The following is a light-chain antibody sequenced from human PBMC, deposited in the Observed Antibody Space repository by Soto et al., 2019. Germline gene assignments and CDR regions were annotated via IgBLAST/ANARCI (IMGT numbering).Light chain of an antibody. CDR1: RSNIGAGYD. V-gene: IGLV1-40*01. CDR2: GNS. J-gene: IGLJ2*01. Sequence: QSVLTQPPSVSGAPGQRVTISCTGSRSNIGAGYDVHWYQQLPGTAPKLLIYGNSNRPSGVPDRFSGSKSGTSASLAITGLQAEDEADYYCHSYDSSLSGLLFGGGTKLTVL. CDR3: HSYDSSLSGLL.